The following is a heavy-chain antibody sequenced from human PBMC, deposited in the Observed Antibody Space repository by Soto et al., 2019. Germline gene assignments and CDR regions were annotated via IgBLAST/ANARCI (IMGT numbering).Heavy chain of an antibody. D-gene: IGHD2-2*01. Sequence: QVQLQESGPGLVKPSETLSLTCTVSGGSISSYYWSWIRQTPGKGLDWIGYNYRSGSTDYNPSLKSRVTISVDTSKNQFSLEPSSVTAADTAVYYCARHAPAAPFTYFAYWGQGTLVTVSS. CDR2: NYRSGST. CDR3: ARHAPAAPFTYFAY. J-gene: IGHJ4*02. CDR1: GGSISSYY. V-gene: IGHV4-59*08.